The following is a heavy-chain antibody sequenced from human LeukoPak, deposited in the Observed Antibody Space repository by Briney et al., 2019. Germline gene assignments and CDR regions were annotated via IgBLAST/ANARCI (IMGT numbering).Heavy chain of an antibody. J-gene: IGHJ4*02. CDR2: IIPILGIA. V-gene: IGHV1-69*04. Sequence: ASVKVSCKASGGTFSSYAISWVRQAPGQGLEWMGRIIPILGIANYAQKFQGRVTITADKSTSTAYMELSSLRSEDTAVYYCARLRDKYYYDSSGADWGQGTLVTVSS. CDR1: GGTFSSYA. CDR3: ARLRDKYYYDSSGAD. D-gene: IGHD3-22*01.